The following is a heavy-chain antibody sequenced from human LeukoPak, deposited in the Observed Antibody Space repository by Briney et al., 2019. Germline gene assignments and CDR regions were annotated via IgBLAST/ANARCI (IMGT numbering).Heavy chain of an antibody. V-gene: IGHV4-34*01. CDR1: GGSFSGYY. CDR3: ARDYYDSSGYSGSRGY. D-gene: IGHD3-22*01. Sequence: SETLSLTCAVYGGSFSGYYWSWIRQPPGKGLEWIGEINHSGSTNYNPSLKSRVTISVDTSKNQFSLKLSSVTAADTAVYYCARDYYDSSGYSGSRGYWGQGTLVTVSS. J-gene: IGHJ4*02. CDR2: INHSGST.